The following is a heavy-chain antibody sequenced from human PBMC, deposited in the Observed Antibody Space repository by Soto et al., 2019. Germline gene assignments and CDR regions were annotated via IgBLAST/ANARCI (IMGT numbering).Heavy chain of an antibody. J-gene: IGHJ6*02. Sequence: PGGSLRLSCAASGSTFSSSSMNWVRQAPGEGLEWVSAISGSSNYIYYADSVKGRFTISRDNAKNSLYLQMNSLRAEDTAVYYCARDLRGRSSCRGMDVWGQLTTVTVSS. CDR3: ARDLRGRSSCRGMDV. D-gene: IGHD6-6*01. V-gene: IGHV3-21*01. CDR1: GSTFSSSS. CDR2: ISGSSNYI.